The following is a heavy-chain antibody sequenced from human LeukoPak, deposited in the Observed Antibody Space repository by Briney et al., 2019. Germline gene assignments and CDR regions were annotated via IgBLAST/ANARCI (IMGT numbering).Heavy chain of an antibody. J-gene: IGHJ6*02. V-gene: IGHV3-9*01. CDR3: AKAVSYYYYGMDV. CDR2: ISWNSDSM. Sequence: GGSLRLSCAASGFTFDDYAMHWVRQAPGKGLEWVSGISWNSDSMGYADSVEGRFTISRDNAKKSLYLQMNSLRAEDTALYYCAKAVSYYYYGMDVWGQGTTVTVSS. CDR1: GFTFDDYA. D-gene: IGHD4-11*01.